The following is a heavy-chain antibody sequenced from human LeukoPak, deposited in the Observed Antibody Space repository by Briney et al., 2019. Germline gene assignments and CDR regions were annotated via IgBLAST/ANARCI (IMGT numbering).Heavy chain of an antibody. V-gene: IGHV1-8*01. J-gene: IGHJ5*02. CDR2: MNPNSGNT. CDR1: GYTFTSYD. CDR3: ARGPARGERAVAGKSNWFDP. Sequence: ASVKVSCKASGYTFTSYDINWVRQATGQGLEWMGWMNPNSGNTGCAQKFQGRVTMTRNTSVSTAYMELSSLRSEDTAVYYCARGPARGERAVAGKSNWFDPWGQGTLVTVSS. D-gene: IGHD6-19*01.